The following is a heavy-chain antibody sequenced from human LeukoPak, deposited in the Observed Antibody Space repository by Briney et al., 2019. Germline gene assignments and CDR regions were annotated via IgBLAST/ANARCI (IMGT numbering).Heavy chain of an antibody. Sequence: GGSLRLSCAASGFAFGSHWMHWVRQAAGKGLVWVARIESEGSNTRYAVSVKGRFTISRDNANITLYLQIISLRAEDTAVCYCTRDGSGSRIPFDYWGQGTLVTVSS. D-gene: IGHD1-26*01. CDR2: IESEGSNT. CDR3: TRDGSGSRIPFDY. J-gene: IGHJ4*02. CDR1: GFAFGSHW. V-gene: IGHV3-74*01.